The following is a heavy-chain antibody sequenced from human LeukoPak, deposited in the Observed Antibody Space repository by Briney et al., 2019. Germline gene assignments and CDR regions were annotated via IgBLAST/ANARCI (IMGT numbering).Heavy chain of an antibody. V-gene: IGHV3-53*01. D-gene: IGHD3-9*01. Sequence: GGSLRLSCAASGFTVSSNYMSWVRQAPGKGLEWVSVIYSGGSTYYADSVKGRFTISRGNSKNTLYLQMNSLRAEDTAVYYCAKDEKNVLRYFDWLPRPYYYYYYMDVWGKGTTVTISS. CDR2: IYSGGST. CDR3: AKDEKNVLRYFDWLPRPYYYYYYMDV. J-gene: IGHJ6*03. CDR1: GFTVSSNY.